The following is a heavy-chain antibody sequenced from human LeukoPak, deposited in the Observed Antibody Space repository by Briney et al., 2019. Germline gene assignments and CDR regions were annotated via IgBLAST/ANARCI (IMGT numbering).Heavy chain of an antibody. Sequence: GGSLRLSCAASGFTASSNYMSWVRQAPGKGLERVSVIYSGGSTYYADSVKGRFTISRDNSKNTLYLQMNSLRAEDTAVYYCAREGTGYYFDYWGQGTLVTVSS. CDR3: AREGTGYYFDY. CDR1: GFTASSNY. CDR2: IYSGGST. D-gene: IGHD1-1*01. J-gene: IGHJ4*02. V-gene: IGHV3-66*01.